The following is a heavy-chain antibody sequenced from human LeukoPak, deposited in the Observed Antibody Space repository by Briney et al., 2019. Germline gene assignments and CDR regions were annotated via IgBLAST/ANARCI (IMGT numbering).Heavy chain of an antibody. Sequence: SETLSLTCTVSGGSIDNRHYYWGWIRPPPGEGLEWIASIHYSGRTHYNPSLKSRVTISVDTSKNQFSLKLSSVTAADTAVYYCVRLASGLIDYWGQGTLVTVSS. V-gene: IGHV4-39*01. CDR1: GGSIDNRHYY. J-gene: IGHJ4*02. D-gene: IGHD6-19*01. CDR3: VRLASGLIDY. CDR2: IHYSGRT.